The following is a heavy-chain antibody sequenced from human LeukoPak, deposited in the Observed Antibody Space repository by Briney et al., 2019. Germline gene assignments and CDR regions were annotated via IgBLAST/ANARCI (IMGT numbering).Heavy chain of an antibody. CDR1: GYTFTSYY. D-gene: IGHD6-6*01. J-gene: IGHJ4*02. Sequence: AAXXKVSCKASGYTFTSYYMHWVGQAPGQGLEWMGIINHSGGSTNYAQKLQGRVTMTRDKYKRTVYMEMRRLRSEDTAVYYCASGPGTSSLVDYWGQGTLVTVSS. CDR2: INHSGGST. V-gene: IGHV1-46*04. CDR3: ASGPGTSSLVDY.